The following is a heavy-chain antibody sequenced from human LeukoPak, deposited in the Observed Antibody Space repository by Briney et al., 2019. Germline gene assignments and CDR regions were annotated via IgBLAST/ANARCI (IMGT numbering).Heavy chain of an antibody. V-gene: IGHV4-59*01. D-gene: IGHD4-17*01. CDR3: ASGPTVTTLDY. J-gene: IGHJ4*02. CDR2: IYYSGST. CDR1: GFTFSSYS. Sequence: PGGSLRLSCAASGFTFSSYSMNWIRQPPGKGLEWIGYIYYSGSTNYNPSLKSRVTISVDTSTNQFSLKLSSVTAADTAVYYCASGPTVTTLDYWGQGTLVTVSS.